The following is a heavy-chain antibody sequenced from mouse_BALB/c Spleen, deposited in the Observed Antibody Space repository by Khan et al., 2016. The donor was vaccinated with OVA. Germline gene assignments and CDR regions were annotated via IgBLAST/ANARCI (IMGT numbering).Heavy chain of an antibody. CDR1: GFTFSTYG. CDR2: ISSGGSYT. Sequence: EVQLQESGGDLVKPGGSLKLSCAASGFTFSTYGMSWVRQTPDKRLEWVATISSGGSYTFYPDSVKGRFTISRDNANNTLYLQMTSLKSDDTAMYYCSRLAYYDASEGFAYWGQGTLVTVSA. V-gene: IGHV5-6*01. CDR3: SRLAYYDASEGFAY. D-gene: IGHD1-1*01. J-gene: IGHJ3*01.